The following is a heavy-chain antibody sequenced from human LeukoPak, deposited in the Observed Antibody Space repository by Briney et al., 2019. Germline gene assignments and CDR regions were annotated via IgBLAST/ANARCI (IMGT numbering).Heavy chain of an antibody. D-gene: IGHD1-1*01. CDR3: ARDVTGYNWFDS. CDR1: GGSVIGYH. J-gene: IGHJ5*01. V-gene: IGHV4-4*07. CDR2: IYSSGST. Sequence: PSETLSLTCTVSGGSVIGYHWNWIRQPAGEGLEWVGRIYSSGSTSINPSLNTRVTMSVDTSKNQFSLKLTSVTAADTGVYYCARDVTGYNWFDSWGQGTLVTVSS.